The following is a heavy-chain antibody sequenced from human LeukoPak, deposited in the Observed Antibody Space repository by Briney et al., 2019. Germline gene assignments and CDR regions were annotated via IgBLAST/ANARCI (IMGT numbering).Heavy chain of an antibody. V-gene: IGHV3-72*01. J-gene: IGHJ4*02. CDR1: GFSIADHH. D-gene: IGHD6-13*01. Sequence: TGGSLRLSCAGAGFSIADHHMDWVRQAPGTGLEWIGRSATTKPNSCTTQYAAPVRGRFTISRDDSQNSLYLHLNSLKTEDTAVYYCVRVVTTRSGWYHFDNWGLGTLVSVSS. CDR2: SATTKPNSCTT. CDR3: VRVVTTRSGWYHFDN.